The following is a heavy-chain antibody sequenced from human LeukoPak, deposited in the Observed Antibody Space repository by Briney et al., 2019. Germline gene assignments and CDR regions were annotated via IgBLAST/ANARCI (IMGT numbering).Heavy chain of an antibody. J-gene: IGHJ3*02. CDR2: ISSSSSYI. Sequence: GPLRLSCASTQFTHRSCTMNRGRQAPGKGKKEVSSISSSSSYIYYADSVKGRCTISRDNAKDSLYLQMNSLRAEATALYYCARWGDRRGGAFDIWGQGTMVTVSS. D-gene: IGHD3-16*01. CDR3: ARWGDRRGGAFDI. CDR1: QFTHRSCT. V-gene: IGHV3-21*01.